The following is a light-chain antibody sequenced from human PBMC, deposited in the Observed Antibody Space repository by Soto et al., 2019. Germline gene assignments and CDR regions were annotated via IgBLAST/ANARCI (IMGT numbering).Light chain of an antibody. CDR2: DPS. Sequence: EIVLTQSPATLSLSPGERAALSCRASQGVGRFLAWYQQKPGQAPRLLIYDPSNRSTGIPARFSGSGSVTEFTLSIDNLEPEDFAVYYCQHRGGWYLSFGGGTKVEIK. V-gene: IGKV3-11*01. J-gene: IGKJ4*01. CDR1: QGVGRF. CDR3: QHRGGWYLS.